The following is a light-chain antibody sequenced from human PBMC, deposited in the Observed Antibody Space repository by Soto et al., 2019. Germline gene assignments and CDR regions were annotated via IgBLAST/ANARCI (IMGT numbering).Light chain of an antibody. CDR2: AAS. CDR3: KQRSNWPLT. V-gene: IGKV3D-20*02. J-gene: IGKJ4*01. CDR1: QSVSSSY. Sequence: EIVLTQSPGTLSLSPGERATLSCRASQSVSSSYFAWYQQKPGQAPRLLIYAASTRATGIQARFSGSGSGTDFTLTVSSLEPEDFAVYYCKQRSNWPLTFGGGTKVDIK.